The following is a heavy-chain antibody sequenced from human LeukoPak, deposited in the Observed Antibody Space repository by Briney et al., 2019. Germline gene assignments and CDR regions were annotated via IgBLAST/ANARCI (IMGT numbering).Heavy chain of an antibody. V-gene: IGHV1-2*02. J-gene: IGHJ4*02. CDR1: GYTFTGYY. Sequence: ASVKVSCKASGYTFTGYYMHWVRQAPGQGLELMGWINPNSGGTNYAQKFQGRVTMTRDTSISTAYMELSRLRSDDTAVYYCAREDSGSSDFDYWGQGTLVTVSS. CDR3: AREDSGSSDFDY. D-gene: IGHD1-26*01. CDR2: INPNSGGT.